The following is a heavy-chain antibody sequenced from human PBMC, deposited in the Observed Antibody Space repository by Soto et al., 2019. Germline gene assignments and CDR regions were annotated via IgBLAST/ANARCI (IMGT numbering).Heavy chain of an antibody. CDR2: IYVDGTA. Sequence: NLVQSGGGLVRPGGSLRLSCTASGFTVNRNFLSWVRQAPGKGLEWVSMIYVDGTAFYTDSVKDRFTISRDISKNAVFLQMNSLSDNVTSVYYCARGLHAFDIWGRGTVVFVSS. CDR1: GFTVNRNF. J-gene: IGHJ3*02. CDR3: ARGLHAFDI. V-gene: IGHV3-66*01.